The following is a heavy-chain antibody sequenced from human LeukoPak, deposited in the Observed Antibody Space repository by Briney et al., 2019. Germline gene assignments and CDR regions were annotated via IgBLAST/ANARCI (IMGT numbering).Heavy chain of an antibody. Sequence: SETLPLTCTVSGGSISSYYWSWIRQPAGKGLEWIGRIYTSGSTNYNPSLKSRVTMSVDTSKNQFSLKLSSVTAADTAVYYCARDPLGAPFGVYYYYGMDVWGQGTTVTVSS. CDR2: IYTSGST. CDR3: ARDPLGAPFGVYYYYGMDV. J-gene: IGHJ6*02. CDR1: GGSISSYY. V-gene: IGHV4-4*07. D-gene: IGHD3-16*01.